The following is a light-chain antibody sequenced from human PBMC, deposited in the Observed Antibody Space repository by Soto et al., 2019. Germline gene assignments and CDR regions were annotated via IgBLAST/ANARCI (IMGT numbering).Light chain of an antibody. J-gene: IGKJ1*01. CDR3: LQYGGLPRT. Sequence: EIVMQQSPGTLSVSPGERVTLSCRPSQSVGRNLAWYQQKPGQAPRLLIYTTSTRAPGIPARFSGSGSGTEFTLTISSLQSEDVAVYFCLQYGGLPRTFGQGTKVDIK. V-gene: IGKV3-15*01. CDR2: TTS. CDR1: QSVGRN.